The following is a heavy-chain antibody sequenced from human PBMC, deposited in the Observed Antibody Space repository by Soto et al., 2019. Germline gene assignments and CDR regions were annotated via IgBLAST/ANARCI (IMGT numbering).Heavy chain of an antibody. V-gene: IGHV3-30*03. CDR3: VGGQYYFDY. Sequence: QVQLVESGGGVVQPGRSLRLSCAASGFPFSSYGMHWVREAPGKGLEWVAVISYDGSNKYYADSVKGRFTISRDNSASTLYLKMNSLRPEDTALYYCVGGQYYFDYRGQGTLVTVSP. CDR2: ISYDGSNK. D-gene: IGHD3-10*01. CDR1: GFPFSSYG. J-gene: IGHJ4*02.